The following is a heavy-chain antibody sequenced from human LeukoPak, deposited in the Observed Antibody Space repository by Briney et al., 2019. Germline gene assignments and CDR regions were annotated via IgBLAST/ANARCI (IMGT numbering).Heavy chain of an antibody. Sequence: GGSLILSCAASGFTFSSYWMSWVRQAPGKGLEWVANIKQDGSEKYYVDSVKGRFTISRDNAKNSLYLQMNSLRAEDTAVYYCARDLTGYSSGPTGYWGQGTLVTVSS. D-gene: IGHD6-19*01. CDR1: GFTFSSYW. J-gene: IGHJ4*02. V-gene: IGHV3-7*01. CDR3: ARDLTGYSSGPTGY. CDR2: IKQDGSEK.